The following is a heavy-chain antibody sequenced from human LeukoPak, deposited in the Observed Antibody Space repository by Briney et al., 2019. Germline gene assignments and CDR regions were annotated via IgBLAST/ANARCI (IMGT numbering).Heavy chain of an antibody. J-gene: IGHJ6*02. V-gene: IGHV4-31*03. CDR1: GGSISSGGYY. Sequence: SETLSLTCTVSGGSISSGGYYWSWIRQHPGKGLEWIGYIYYSGSTYYNPSLKSRVTISVDTSKNQFSLKLSSVTAADTAVYYCARDGIQLWPGMDVWGQGTTVTVSS. D-gene: IGHD5-18*01. CDR2: IYYSGST. CDR3: ARDGIQLWPGMDV.